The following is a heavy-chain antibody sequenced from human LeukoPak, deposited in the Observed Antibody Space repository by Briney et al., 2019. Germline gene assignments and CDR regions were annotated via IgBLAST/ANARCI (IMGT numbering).Heavy chain of an antibody. CDR1: GFTYGDYG. CDR2: IRSKAYGGKT. V-gene: IGHV3-49*04. D-gene: IGHD3-22*01. Sequence: PGRSLRLSCLAYGFTYGDYGMSWVRQAPGKGLESVGFIRSKAYGGKTENAASVEGRFTISRDDSKSIAYLQMNSLKIEDTALYYCARAALDSSGHYVFDYWGQGTLVTVSS. J-gene: IGHJ4*02. CDR3: ARAALDSSGHYVFDY.